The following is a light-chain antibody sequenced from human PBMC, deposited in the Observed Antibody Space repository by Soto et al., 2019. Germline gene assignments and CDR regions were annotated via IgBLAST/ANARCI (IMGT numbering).Light chain of an antibody. J-gene: IGLJ2*01. Sequence: QLVLTQSSSASASLGSSVKLTCTLSSGHTTYIIAWHQQQPGKAPRYLMKLETSGSYNKGSGVPDRFSGSSSGADRYLTISNLQFEDEADYYCETWDINTPVVFGGGTELTVL. V-gene: IGLV4-60*02. CDR1: SGHTTYI. CDR2: LETSGSY. CDR3: ETWDINTPVV.